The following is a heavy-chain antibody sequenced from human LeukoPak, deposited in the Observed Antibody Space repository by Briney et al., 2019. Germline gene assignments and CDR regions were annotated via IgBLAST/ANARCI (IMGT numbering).Heavy chain of an antibody. J-gene: IGHJ4*02. CDR3: ANPGTYRSGWGPPPSFDS. CDR2: ISGSGGNS. Sequence: GGSLRLSCAASGFTFSTYAMSWVRQAPGKGLEWVSSISGSGGNSYYADSVKGRFTISRDNSKNTVSLQMNSLRAEDTALYYCANPGTYRSGWGPPPSFDSWGQGTLVTVSS. D-gene: IGHD6-19*01. V-gene: IGHV3-23*01. CDR1: GFTFSTYA.